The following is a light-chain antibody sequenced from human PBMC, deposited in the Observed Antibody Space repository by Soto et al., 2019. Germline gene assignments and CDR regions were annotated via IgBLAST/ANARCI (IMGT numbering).Light chain of an antibody. CDR3: QQYGSSPTT. CDR1: QSVSSSY. V-gene: IGKV3-20*01. Sequence: EIVLTQSPGTLYLSPGERATLSCRASQSVSSSYLAWYQQKHGQAPRLLIYGASSRETGIPDRFSGSGSGTEFTLTISRLEPEDFAVYYCQQYGSSPTTFGQGTKVDIK. J-gene: IGKJ1*01. CDR2: GAS.